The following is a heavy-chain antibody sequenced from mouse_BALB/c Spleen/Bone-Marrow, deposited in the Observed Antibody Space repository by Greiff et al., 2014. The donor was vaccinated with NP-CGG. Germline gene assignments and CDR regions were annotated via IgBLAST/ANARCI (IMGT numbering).Heavy chain of an antibody. CDR3: SRRSDYDYFDY. D-gene: IGHD2-4*01. CDR1: GFTFSSYG. CDR2: ISSRGSYT. J-gene: IGHJ2*01. V-gene: IGHV5-6*01. Sequence: EVHLVESGGDLVKPGGSLKLSCAASGFTFSSYGMSWVRQTPDKRLEWVATISSRGSYTFYPDSVKGRFTISRDNAKNTLYLQMSSLKSEATAIYYCSRRSDYDYFDYWGQGTTLTVSS.